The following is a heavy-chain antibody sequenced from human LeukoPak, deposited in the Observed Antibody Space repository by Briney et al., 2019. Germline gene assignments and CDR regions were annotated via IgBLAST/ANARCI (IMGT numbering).Heavy chain of an antibody. D-gene: IGHD2-2*01. V-gene: IGHV4-4*07. J-gene: IGHJ4*02. CDR3: ARQYCSSTSCSYYFDY. CDR2: IYTSGST. Sequence: SETLSLTCTVSGGSISSFYWSWIRQPAGKGLEWIGRIYTSGSTNYNPPPRSRVTMSVDTSKNQFSLKLSSVTAADTAVYYCARQYCSSTSCSYYFDYWGQGTLVTVSS. CDR1: GGSISSFY.